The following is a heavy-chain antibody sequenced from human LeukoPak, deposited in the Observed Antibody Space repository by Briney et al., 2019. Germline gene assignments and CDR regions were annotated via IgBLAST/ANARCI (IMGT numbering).Heavy chain of an antibody. CDR3: ARGYSYGRNWYFDL. J-gene: IGHJ2*01. CDR1: GFTFSSYW. V-gene: IGHV3-20*04. D-gene: IGHD5-18*01. CDR2: INWNGGST. Sequence: GGSLRLSCAASGFTFSSYWMHWVRQAPGKGLEWVSGINWNGGSTRYADSVKGRFTISRDNAKNSLYLQMTSLRAEDTALYYCARGYSYGRNWYFDLWGRGTLVTVSS.